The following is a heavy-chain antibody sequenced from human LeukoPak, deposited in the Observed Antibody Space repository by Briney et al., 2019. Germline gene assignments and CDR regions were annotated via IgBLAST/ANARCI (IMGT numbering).Heavy chain of an antibody. CDR2: IDTAGYT. J-gene: IGHJ4*02. V-gene: IGHV3-13*01. CDR1: EFTFSSYD. Sequence: PGGSLRLSCAASEFTFSSYDMHWVRQGTGKGLEWVSAIDTAGYTYYPGSVKGRFTIFRENAKNSLYLQMNSLRAGDTAVYYCSRVNPEAEGFDYWGQGTLVTVSS. CDR3: SRVNPEAEGFDY. D-gene: IGHD6-13*01.